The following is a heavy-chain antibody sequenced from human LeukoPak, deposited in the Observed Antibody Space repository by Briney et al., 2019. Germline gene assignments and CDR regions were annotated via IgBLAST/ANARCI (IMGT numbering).Heavy chain of an antibody. Sequence: SQTLSLTCALPGDSVSSNSATWSWIRHSPTRGLEWLGRTYYGSKWHNDYAVSLKSRITINLDTSKTQFSLQLNSVTPEDTAVYYCASYDFDCWGQGTLVTVSS. V-gene: IGHV6-1*01. CDR1: GDSVSSNSAT. CDR2: TYYGSKWHN. D-gene: IGHD3-16*01. CDR3: ASYDFDC. J-gene: IGHJ4*02.